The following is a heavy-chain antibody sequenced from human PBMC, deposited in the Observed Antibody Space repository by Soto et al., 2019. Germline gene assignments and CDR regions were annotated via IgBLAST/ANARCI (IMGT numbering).Heavy chain of an antibody. D-gene: IGHD2-8*01. V-gene: IGHV3-23*01. CDR1: GFTFSSYA. Sequence: EVQLLESGGGWLQPGGSLRLSCAASGFTFSSYAMNWVRQAPGKGLEWVSGITGSGAGSYYSDSVKGRFTISRDNSKNPLHLPLASRSAEDTAVYYCVRVYGNSWPNVGFDPWGKGSLVTVSS. J-gene: IGHJ5*02. CDR2: ITGSGAGS. CDR3: VRVYGNSWPNVGFDP.